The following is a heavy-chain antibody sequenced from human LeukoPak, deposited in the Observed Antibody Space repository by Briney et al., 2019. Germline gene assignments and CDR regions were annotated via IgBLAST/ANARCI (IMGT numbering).Heavy chain of an antibody. CDR1: GASVSSSSYY. D-gene: IGHD1-26*01. V-gene: IGHV4-39*01. J-gene: IGHJ4*02. CDR2: IFYSGST. Sequence: SETLSLTCTVSGASVSSSSYYWEWIRQPPGKGLEWVGSIFYSGSTSYNPSLKSRVTMSVDTSKNQFSLRLSSVTAADTAVYYCATRRSGSHPYYWGQGTLVTVSS. CDR3: ATRRSGSHPYY.